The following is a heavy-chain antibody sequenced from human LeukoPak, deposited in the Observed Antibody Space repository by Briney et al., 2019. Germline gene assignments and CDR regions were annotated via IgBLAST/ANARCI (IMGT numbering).Heavy chain of an antibody. Sequence: QAGGSLRLSCAASGFNVNDNYMSWVRQAPGKGLEWVSVIYSGGSTYYADSVKGRFTISRDNSKNTLYLQMNSLRAEDTAVYYCARSGGLIDYYYYGMDVWGQGTTVTVSS. CDR2: IYSGGST. V-gene: IGHV3-66*01. CDR3: ARSGGLIDYYYYGMDV. CDR1: GFNVNDNY. J-gene: IGHJ6*02. D-gene: IGHD3-22*01.